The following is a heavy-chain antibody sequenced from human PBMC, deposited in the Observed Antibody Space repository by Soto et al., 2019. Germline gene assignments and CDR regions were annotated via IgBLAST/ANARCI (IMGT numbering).Heavy chain of an antibody. CDR1: GFTFSSYG. CDR3: AKDLYYYDSSGYYLAADY. D-gene: IGHD3-22*01. J-gene: IGHJ4*02. CDR2: ISYDGSNK. Sequence: QVQLVESGGGVVQPGRSLRLSCAASGFTFSSYGMHWVRQAPGKGLEWVAVISYDGSNKYYADSVKGRFTISRDNSKNTLYLQMNSLRAEDTAVYYCAKDLYYYDSSGYYLAADYWGQGTLVTVSS. V-gene: IGHV3-30*18.